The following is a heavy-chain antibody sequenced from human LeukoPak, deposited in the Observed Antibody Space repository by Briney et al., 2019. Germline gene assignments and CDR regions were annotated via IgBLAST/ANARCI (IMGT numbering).Heavy chain of an antibody. Sequence: GGSLRLSCAASGFTFSSYSMNWVRQAPGKGLEWVSSISSSSSYIYYADSVKGRFTISRDNAKNSLYLQMDSLRADDTAFYYCARDDYGDSGPIFDYWGLGTLVTVSS. J-gene: IGHJ4*02. V-gene: IGHV3-21*04. CDR2: ISSSSSYI. CDR1: GFTFSSYS. CDR3: ARDDYGDSGPIFDY. D-gene: IGHD4-17*01.